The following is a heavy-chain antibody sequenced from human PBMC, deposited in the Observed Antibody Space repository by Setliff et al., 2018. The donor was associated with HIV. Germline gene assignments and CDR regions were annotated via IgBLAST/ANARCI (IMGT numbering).Heavy chain of an antibody. V-gene: IGHV3-30*04. CDR1: GFTFNNYA. CDR2: ISYDGTYK. J-gene: IGHJ3*02. D-gene: IGHD4-4*01. Sequence: PGGSLRLSCAASGFTFNNYAIHWVRQAPGKGLEWVALISYDGTYKNYAESVKGRFTISRDNSKNTLYVQMNSLRADDTAIYYCVRDLTTIVTRKVFDIWGQGTMVTVSS. CDR3: VRDLTTIVTRKVFDI.